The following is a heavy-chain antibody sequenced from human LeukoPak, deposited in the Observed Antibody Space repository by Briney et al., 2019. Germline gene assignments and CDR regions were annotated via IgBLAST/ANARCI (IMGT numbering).Heavy chain of an antibody. Sequence: PGGSLRLSCAASGFTFSSYWMSWVRQAPGKGLEWVANIKQDGSEKYYVDSVKGRFTISRDNAKNSLYLQMNSLRAEDTAVYYCARGGVLLWFGELVGYWGQGTLVTVSS. D-gene: IGHD3-10*01. CDR1: GFTFSSYW. V-gene: IGHV3-7*01. CDR3: ARGGVLLWFGELVGY. CDR2: IKQDGSEK. J-gene: IGHJ4*02.